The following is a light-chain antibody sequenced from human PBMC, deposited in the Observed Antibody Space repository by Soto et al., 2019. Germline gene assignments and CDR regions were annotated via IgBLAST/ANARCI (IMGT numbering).Light chain of an antibody. CDR2: EVS. CDR1: SNDIGAFNY. CDR3: NAYASTSARL. J-gene: IGLJ3*02. V-gene: IGLV2-14*01. Sequence: QSALTQPASVSGSPGQSITISCTGTSNDIGAFNYVSWYQQHPGKAPKVIIYEVSNRPSGVSHRFSGSKSGNTASLTISGLQAEDEADYYCNAYASTSARLFGGGTKLTV.